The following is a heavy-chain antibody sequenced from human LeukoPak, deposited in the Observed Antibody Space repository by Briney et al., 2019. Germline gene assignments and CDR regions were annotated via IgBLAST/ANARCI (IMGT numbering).Heavy chain of an antibody. Sequence: SETLSLTCTVSGGSISSSSYYWGWIRQPPGKGLEWIGSIYYSGSTYYNPSLKSRVTISVDTSKNQFSLKLSSVTAADTAVYYCARCGAATAPGYWFDPWGQGTLVTVSS. J-gene: IGHJ5*02. CDR1: GGSISSSSYY. V-gene: IGHV4-39*07. CDR2: IYYSGST. CDR3: ARCGAATAPGYWFDP. D-gene: IGHD2-15*01.